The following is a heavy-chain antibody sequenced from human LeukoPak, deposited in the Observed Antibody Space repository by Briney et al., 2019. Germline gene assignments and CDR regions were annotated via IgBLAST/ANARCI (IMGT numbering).Heavy chain of an antibody. V-gene: IGHV3-30*18. CDR2: ISYDGSNK. CDR1: RFTFSSYG. Sequence: GGSLRLSCAASRFTFSSYGMHWVRQAPGKGLEWVAVISYDGSNKYYADSVKGRFTISRDNSKNTLYLQMNSLRAEDTAVYYCAKDKYYYDSSRYFQHWGQGTLVTVSS. CDR3: AKDKYYYDSSRYFQH. J-gene: IGHJ1*01. D-gene: IGHD3-22*01.